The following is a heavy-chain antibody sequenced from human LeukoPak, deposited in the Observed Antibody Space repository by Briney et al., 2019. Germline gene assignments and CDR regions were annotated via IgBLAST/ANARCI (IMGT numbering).Heavy chain of an antibody. CDR3: AKRCDILTGYYTRRGTYYFDY. J-gene: IGHJ4*02. CDR2: IKQDGSEK. D-gene: IGHD3-9*01. CDR1: GFTFSSYW. Sequence: PGGSLRLSCAASGFTFSSYWMSWVRQAPGKGLEWVANIKQDGSEKYYVDSVKGRFTISRDNAKNSLYLQMNSLRAEDTAVYYCAKRCDILTGYYTRRGTYYFDYWGQGTLVTVSS. V-gene: IGHV3-7*03.